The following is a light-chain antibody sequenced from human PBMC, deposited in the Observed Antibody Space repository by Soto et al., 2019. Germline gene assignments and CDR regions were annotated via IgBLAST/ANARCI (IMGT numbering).Light chain of an antibody. V-gene: IGLV1-44*01. J-gene: IGLJ1*01. CDR3: ASWDDNVNPFYV. CDR2: SHN. Sequence: QSALTQPPSASGTPGQRITISCSGSRSDIGRNTVNWYQQLPGTAPKLLIYSHNQRPSGVPDRFSGPKSGTTASLAISGLQSEDEADYYCASWDDNVNPFYVFGTGTKVTVL. CDR1: RSDIGRNT.